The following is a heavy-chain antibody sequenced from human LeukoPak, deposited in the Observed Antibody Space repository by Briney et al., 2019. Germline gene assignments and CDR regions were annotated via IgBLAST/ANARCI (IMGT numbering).Heavy chain of an antibody. D-gene: IGHD1-26*01. CDR3: ARGRSVGATFDY. CDR1: GGSISSYH. V-gene: IGHV4-59*01. CDR2: IYYSGST. Sequence: SETLSLTCTVSGGSISSYHWSWIRQPPGKGLEWIGYIYYSGSTDYNPSLKSRVTISVDTSKNQFSLKLSSVTAADTAVYYCARGRSVGATFDYWGQGTLVTVSS. J-gene: IGHJ4*02.